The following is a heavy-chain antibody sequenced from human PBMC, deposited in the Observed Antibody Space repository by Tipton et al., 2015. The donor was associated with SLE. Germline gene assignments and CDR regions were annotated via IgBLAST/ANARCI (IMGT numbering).Heavy chain of an antibody. CDR3: ASLQLASYFMDV. CDR2: IYTSGST. V-gene: IGHV4-61*09. J-gene: IGHJ6*03. CDR1: GGSISSGSYY. D-gene: IGHD6-13*01. Sequence: TLSLTCTVSGGSISSGSYYWSWIRQPAGKGLEWIGYIYTSGSTNYNPSLKSRVTISVDTSKNQFSLKLSSVTAADTAVYYCASLQLASYFMDVWGKGTTVTVSS.